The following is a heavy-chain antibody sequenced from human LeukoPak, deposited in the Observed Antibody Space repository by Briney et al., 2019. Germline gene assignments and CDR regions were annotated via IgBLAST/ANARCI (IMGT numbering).Heavy chain of an antibody. V-gene: IGHV4-34*01. CDR3: ARGRRLRNWGFSPQPFDY. D-gene: IGHD7-27*01. CDR2: INHSGST. CDR1: GGSFSGYY. Sequence: SETLSLTCAVYGGSFSGYYWSWIRQPPGKGLEWIGEINHSGSTNYNPSLKSRVTISVDTSKNQFSLKLSSVTAADTAVYYCARGRRLRNWGFSPQPFDYWGQGALVTVSS. J-gene: IGHJ4*02.